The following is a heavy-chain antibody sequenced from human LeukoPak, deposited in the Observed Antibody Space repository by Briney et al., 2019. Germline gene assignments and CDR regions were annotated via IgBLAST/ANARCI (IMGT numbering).Heavy chain of an antibody. Sequence: ASVKVSCKASGYTFTSYDINWVRQATGQGLEWMGWMNPNSGNTGYAQKFQGRVTMTRNTSISTAYMELSSLRSEDTAVYYCARESSGYDAFDIWGQGTMVTVSS. V-gene: IGHV1-8*01. CDR2: MNPNSGNT. CDR1: GYTFTSYD. J-gene: IGHJ3*02. D-gene: IGHD3-22*01. CDR3: ARESSGYDAFDI.